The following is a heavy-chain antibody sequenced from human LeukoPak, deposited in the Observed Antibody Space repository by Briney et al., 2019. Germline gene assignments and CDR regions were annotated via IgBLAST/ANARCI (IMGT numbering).Heavy chain of an antibody. CDR1: GFTFSTYP. D-gene: IGHD3-22*01. Sequence: SGRSLRLSCAASGFTFSTYPMHWVRQAPGKGLEWVAVMSFDGDSEYYSDSVRGRFTVSRDSAKSTMYLQMNSLRAEDTAVYYCARHSKPRTYFYDTSDAFDIWGQGTMVTVSS. J-gene: IGHJ3*02. CDR2: MSFDGDSE. V-gene: IGHV3-30-3*01. CDR3: ARHSKPRTYFYDTSDAFDI.